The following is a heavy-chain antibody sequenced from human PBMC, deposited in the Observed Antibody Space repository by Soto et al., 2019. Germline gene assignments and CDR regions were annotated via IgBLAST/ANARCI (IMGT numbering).Heavy chain of an antibody. D-gene: IGHD3-22*01. Sequence: ASVKVSCKASCYTFTSYGISWVRKAPGQGLEWMGWISAYNGNTNYAQKLQGRVTMTTDTSTSTAYMELRSLRSDDTAVYYCARDNIFDSSGYYTFDYWGQGTLVTVSS. CDR1: CYTFTSYG. CDR2: ISAYNGNT. CDR3: ARDNIFDSSGYYTFDY. J-gene: IGHJ4*02. V-gene: IGHV1-18*01.